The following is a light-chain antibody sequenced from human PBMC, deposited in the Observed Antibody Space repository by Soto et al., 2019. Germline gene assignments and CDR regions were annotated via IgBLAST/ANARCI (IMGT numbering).Light chain of an antibody. J-gene: IGKJ2*01. Sequence: IQLTQSPSSLSASVGDRVTITCRASQGISSHLAWYQQKPGKAPNLLIYAASTLQSGVPSRFSGSGYGTDFTLTISGLQTEDFATYYCQQLNTYPYTFGQGNKLEIK. CDR1: QGISSH. CDR2: AAS. V-gene: IGKV1-9*01. CDR3: QQLNTYPYT.